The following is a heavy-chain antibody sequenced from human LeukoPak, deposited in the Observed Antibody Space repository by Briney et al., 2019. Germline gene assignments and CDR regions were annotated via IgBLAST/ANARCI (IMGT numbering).Heavy chain of an antibody. CDR1: GFTFSDYS. J-gene: IGHJ4*02. Sequence: PGGSLRLSCGASGFTFSDYSMNWVRQAPGKGLEWVSYISSSGSTIYYADSVKGRFTISRDNAKNSLYLQMNSLRAEDTAVYYCAREKQWLPYKFDYWGQGTLVTVSS. V-gene: IGHV3-48*04. CDR3: AREKQWLPYKFDY. CDR2: ISSSGSTI. D-gene: IGHD6-19*01.